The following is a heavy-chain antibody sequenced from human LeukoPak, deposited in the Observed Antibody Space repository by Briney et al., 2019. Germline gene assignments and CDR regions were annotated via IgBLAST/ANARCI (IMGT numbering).Heavy chain of an antibody. Sequence: ASVKVSCKASGYTFTSYGISWVRQAPGQGLEWMGWISAYNGNTNYAQKLQGRVTMTTDTSTSTAYMELRSLRSDDTAVYYCARVTRELWFGELLRWFDPWGQGTLVTVSS. CDR1: GYTFTSYG. J-gene: IGHJ5*02. CDR3: ARVTRELWFGELLRWFDP. V-gene: IGHV1-18*01. CDR2: ISAYNGNT. D-gene: IGHD3-10*01.